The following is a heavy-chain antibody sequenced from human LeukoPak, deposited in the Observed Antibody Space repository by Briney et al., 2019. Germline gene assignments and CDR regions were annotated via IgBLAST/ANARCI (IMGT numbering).Heavy chain of an antibody. D-gene: IGHD5-18*01. CDR1: GYTFTSYG. V-gene: IGHV1-46*01. Sequence: ASVKVSCKASGYTFTSYGISWVRQAPGQGLEWMGIINPSGGSTSYAQKFQGRVTMTRDTSTSTVYMELSSLRSVDTAVYYCARGDTAMVADFDYWGQGTLVTVSS. CDR3: ARGDTAMVADFDY. CDR2: INPSGGST. J-gene: IGHJ4*02.